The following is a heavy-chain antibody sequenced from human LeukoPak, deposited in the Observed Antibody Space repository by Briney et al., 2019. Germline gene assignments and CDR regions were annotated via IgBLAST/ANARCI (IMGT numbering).Heavy chain of an antibody. Sequence: SETLSLTCTVSGGSISSYYWSWIRQPPGKGLEWIGYIYYTGSTNYNTSLKSRVTISVDTSKNQFSLKLSSVTAADTAVYYCARVEYSGYDYRGAFDIWGQGTMVTVSS. J-gene: IGHJ3*02. CDR1: GGSISSYY. D-gene: IGHD5-12*01. CDR2: IYYTGST. CDR3: ARVEYSGYDYRGAFDI. V-gene: IGHV4-59*01.